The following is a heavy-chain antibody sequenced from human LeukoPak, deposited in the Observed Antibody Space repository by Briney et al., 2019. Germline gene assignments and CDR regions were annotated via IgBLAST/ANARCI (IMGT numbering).Heavy chain of an antibody. D-gene: IGHD2-2*01. CDR3: ARDDCSSISCYHNWFDP. CDR2: IKQDGSEK. CDR1: GFTVNSNY. Sequence: GGSLRLSCAASGFTVNSNYMSWVRQAPGRGLEWVANIKQDGSEKYYVDSVKGRFTISRDNAKNSLYLQMNSLRAEDTAVYYCARDDCSSISCYHNWFDPWGQGTLVTVSS. V-gene: IGHV3-7*01. J-gene: IGHJ5*02.